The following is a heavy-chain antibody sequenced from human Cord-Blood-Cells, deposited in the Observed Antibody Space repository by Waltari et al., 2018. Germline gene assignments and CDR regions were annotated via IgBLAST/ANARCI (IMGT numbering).Heavy chain of an antibody. D-gene: IGHD5-12*01. Sequence: QLQLQESGPGLVKPSETLSLTCNVSGCSISSSSYYWGWFRQPPGKGLEWIGRIDYSGSTYYTPSLKSRVTISVDTSKNQCSRKLSSVTAADTAVYYCARLCGVGYDLIFWDYWGQGTLVTVSS. CDR3: ARLCGVGYDLIFWDY. CDR2: IDYSGST. J-gene: IGHJ4*02. V-gene: IGHV4-39*01. CDR1: GCSISSSSYY.